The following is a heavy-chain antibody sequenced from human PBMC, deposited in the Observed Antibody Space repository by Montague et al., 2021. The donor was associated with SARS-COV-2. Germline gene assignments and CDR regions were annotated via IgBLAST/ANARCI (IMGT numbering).Heavy chain of an antibody. D-gene: IGHD5-18*01. CDR3: ARPGRGYSYGLDAFEV. V-gene: IGHV4-39*01. Sequence: SETLSLTCTVSGGSISNSIYYWGWIRQPPGKGLEWIGSIYYTGSTYYNPSLKSRVTISMNTSNNQFFLKLTSVTAADTAVYYCARPGRGYSYGLDAFEVWGQGKMGTGSS. CDR1: GGSISNSIYY. CDR2: IYYTGST. J-gene: IGHJ3*01.